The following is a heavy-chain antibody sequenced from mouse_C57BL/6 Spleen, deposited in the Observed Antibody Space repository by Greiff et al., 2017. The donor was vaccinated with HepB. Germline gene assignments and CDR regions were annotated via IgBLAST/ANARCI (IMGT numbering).Heavy chain of an antibody. Sequence: VQLQQSGPELVKPGASVKISCKASGYSFTSYYIHWVKQRPGQGLEWIGWIYPGSGNTKYNEKFKGKATLTADTSSSTAYMQLSSLTSEDSAVYYCARCYGSKDAMDYWGQGTSVTVSS. CDR1: GYSFTSYY. CDR3: ARCYGSKDAMDY. J-gene: IGHJ4*01. CDR2: IYPGSGNT. V-gene: IGHV1-66*01. D-gene: IGHD1-1*01.